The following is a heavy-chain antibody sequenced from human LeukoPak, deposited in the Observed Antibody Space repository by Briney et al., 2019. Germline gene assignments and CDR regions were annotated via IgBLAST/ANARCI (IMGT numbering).Heavy chain of an antibody. D-gene: IGHD3-10*01. CDR1: GGSISSGGYY. CDR2: IYYSGST. V-gene: IGHV4-31*03. CDR3: ARADVTHYYGSGSYFTYFDY. J-gene: IGHJ4*02. Sequence: PSETLSLTCTVSGGSISSGGYYWSWIRQHPGKGLEWIGHIYYSGSTYYNPSLKSRVTISVDTSKNQFSLKLSSVTAADTAVYYCARADVTHYYGSGSYFTYFDYWGQGTLVTVSS.